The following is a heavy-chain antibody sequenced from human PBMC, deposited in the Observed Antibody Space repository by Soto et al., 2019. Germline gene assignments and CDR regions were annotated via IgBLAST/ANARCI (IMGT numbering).Heavy chain of an antibody. CDR1: GYTFTSYY. V-gene: IGHV1-46*01. Sequence: GASVKVSCKASGYTFTSYYMHWVRQAPGQGLEWMGIINPSGGSTSYAQKFQGRVTMTRDTSTSTVYMELGSLRSEDTAVYYCARGTYYYDSSGYRRTDFDYWGQGTLVTVSS. CDR2: INPSGGST. CDR3: ARGTYYYDSSGYRRTDFDY. D-gene: IGHD3-22*01. J-gene: IGHJ4*02.